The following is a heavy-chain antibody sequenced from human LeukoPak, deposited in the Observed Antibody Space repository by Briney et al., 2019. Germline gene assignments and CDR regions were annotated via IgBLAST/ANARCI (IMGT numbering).Heavy chain of an antibody. CDR2: IYYSGST. V-gene: IGHV4-59*08. J-gene: IGHJ2*01. CDR3: ATLERADWYFDL. CDR1: GGSISSYY. Sequence: SETLSLTCTVSGGSISSYYWSWIRQPPGKGLDWIGYIYYSGSTNYNPSLKSRVTISVDTSKNQFSLKLSSVTAADTAVYYCATLERADWYFDLWGRGTLVTVSS.